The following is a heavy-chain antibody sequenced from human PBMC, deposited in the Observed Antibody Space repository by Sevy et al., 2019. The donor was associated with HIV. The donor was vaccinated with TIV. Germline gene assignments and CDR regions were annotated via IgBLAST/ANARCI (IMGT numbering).Heavy chain of an antibody. CDR2: ISNDGSKT. CDR1: GFPFSDYQ. Sequence: GGSLRLSCAVSGFPFSDYQMHWVRQAPGKGLEWLAVISNDGSKTYYADSVKCRFTFSRDNSKNTLYLNMNSRRAEDTAIYYCARLIEGGYTHLFDFWGQGILVTVSS. J-gene: IGHJ4*02. D-gene: IGHD1-26*01. CDR3: ARLIEGGYTHLFDF. V-gene: IGHV3-30*03.